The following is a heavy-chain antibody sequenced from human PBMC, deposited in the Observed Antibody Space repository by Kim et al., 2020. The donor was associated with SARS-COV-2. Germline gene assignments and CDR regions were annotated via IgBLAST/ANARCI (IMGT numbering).Heavy chain of an antibody. CDR1: GYTFTSYD. J-gene: IGHJ3*02. D-gene: IGHD1-1*01. V-gene: IGHV1-8*01. CDR3: ASFGGTTGTTGWRFI. Sequence: ASVKVSCKASGYTFTSYDINWVRQATGQGLEWMGWMNPNSGNTGYAQKFQGRVTMTRNTSISTAYMELSSLRSEDTAVYYCASFGGTTGTTGWRFIWGQGTMVTVSS. CDR2: MNPNSGNT.